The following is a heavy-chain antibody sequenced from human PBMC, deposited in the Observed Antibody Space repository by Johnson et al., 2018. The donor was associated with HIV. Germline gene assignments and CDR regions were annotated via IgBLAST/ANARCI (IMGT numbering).Heavy chain of an antibody. CDR1: GFTFSSYW. V-gene: IGHV3-74*01. J-gene: IGHJ3*02. Sequence: VQLVESGGGLVQPGGSLRLSCAASGFTFSSYWMHWVRQAPGKGLVWVSRINSDGSSTNYADSVKGRFTISRDNAKNTLYLQMNSLRAEDTALYYCARVVSPYNWNPVGAFDIWGQGTMVTVSS. CDR3: ARVVSPYNWNPVGAFDI. D-gene: IGHD1-20*01. CDR2: INSDGSST.